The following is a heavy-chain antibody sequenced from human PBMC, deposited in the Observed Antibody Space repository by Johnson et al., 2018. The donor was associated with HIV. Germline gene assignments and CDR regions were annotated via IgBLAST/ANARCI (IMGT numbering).Heavy chain of an antibody. Sequence: QVQLVESGGGVVQPGRSLRLSCAASGFTFSSYAMHWVRQAPGKGLEWVAVISSDGSNEYYADSVRGRFTISRDSSKSALYLQMNSLRAEDTAVYYCAKDQGETYYNFWSGYLGDAFDIWGQGTMVTVSS. D-gene: IGHD3-3*01. CDR3: AKDQGETYYNFWSGYLGDAFDI. CDR2: ISSDGSNE. J-gene: IGHJ3*02. CDR1: GFTFSSYA. V-gene: IGHV3-30*04.